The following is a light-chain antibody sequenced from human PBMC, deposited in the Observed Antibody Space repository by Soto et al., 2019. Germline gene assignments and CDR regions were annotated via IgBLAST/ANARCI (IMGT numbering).Light chain of an antibody. J-gene: IGKJ1*01. V-gene: IGKV1-39*01. CDR1: QIIDNY. CDR2: TSS. Sequence: DIQMTQSPSSLSALVGDRVTITCRASQIIDNYLNWYQQKPGKAPRLLIYTSSSLQSGVPSRFTGSGSGTDFTLTISSLQAEDFASYYCQQSYSAPWTFGQGTKVEI. CDR3: QQSYSAPWT.